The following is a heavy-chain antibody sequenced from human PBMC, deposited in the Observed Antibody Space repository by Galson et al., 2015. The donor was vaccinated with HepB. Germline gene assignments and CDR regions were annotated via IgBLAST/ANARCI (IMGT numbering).Heavy chain of an antibody. V-gene: IGHV3-73*01. CDR1: GFTFSGSA. CDR3: TADYYDSRRWFDP. Sequence: SLRLSCAASGFTFSGSAMHWVRQASGKGLEWVGRIRSKANSYATAYAASVKGRFTISRDDSKNTAYLQMNSLKTEDTAVYYCTADYYDSRRWFDPWGQGTLVTVSS. CDR2: IRSKANSYAT. J-gene: IGHJ5*02. D-gene: IGHD3-22*01.